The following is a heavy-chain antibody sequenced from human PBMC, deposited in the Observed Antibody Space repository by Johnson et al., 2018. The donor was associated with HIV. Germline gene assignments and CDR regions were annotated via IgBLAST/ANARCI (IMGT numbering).Heavy chain of an antibody. V-gene: IGHV3-53*01. Sequence: VQLVESGGGLIQPGGSLRLSCAASGFTVSINYMSWVRQAPGKGLEWVSVIYSGGSTYYADSVKGRFTISRDNSKNTLYLQMNSLKTEDTAVYYCTTGRGQRLLQLGSFDIWGQGTMVTVSS. CDR2: IYSGGST. CDR3: TTGRGQRLLQLGSFDI. J-gene: IGHJ3*02. D-gene: IGHD5-24*01. CDR1: GFTVSINY.